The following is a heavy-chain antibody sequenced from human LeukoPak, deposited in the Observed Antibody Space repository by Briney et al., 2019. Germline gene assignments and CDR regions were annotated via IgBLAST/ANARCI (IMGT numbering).Heavy chain of an antibody. CDR3: ARESADYDSSGYYSNWFDP. CDR2: ISAYNGNT. V-gene: IGHV1-18*01. J-gene: IGHJ5*02. Sequence: ASVKVSCKASGYTFTRYGISWVRQAPGQGLEWMGWISAYNGNTNYAQKLQGRVTMTTDTSTSTAYMELRSLRSDDTAVYYCARESADYDSSGYYSNWFDPWGQGTLVTVSS. CDR1: GYTFTRYG. D-gene: IGHD3-22*01.